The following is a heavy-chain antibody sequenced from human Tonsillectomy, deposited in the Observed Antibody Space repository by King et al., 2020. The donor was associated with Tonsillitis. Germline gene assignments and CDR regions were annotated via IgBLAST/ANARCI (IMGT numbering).Heavy chain of an antibody. CDR3: AACGNCGYCSGDTCYMLTDFDY. J-gene: IGHJ4*02. V-gene: IGHV1-58*02. D-gene: IGHD2-15*01. CDR2: IVVGSGNT. CDR1: GFTFTSSA. Sequence: VQLVQSGPEVKKPGTSVKVSCKASGFTFTSSAMQWVRQARGQRLEWIGWIVVGSGNTNYAQKFQERVTITRDMSTSTAYMELSSLKSEDTAVYYCAACGNCGYCSGDTCYMLTDFDYWGQGTLVTVSS.